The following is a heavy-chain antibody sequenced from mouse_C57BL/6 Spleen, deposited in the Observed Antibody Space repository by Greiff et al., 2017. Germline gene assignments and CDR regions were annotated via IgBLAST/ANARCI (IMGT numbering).Heavy chain of an antibody. J-gene: IGHJ1*03. D-gene: IGHD1-2*01. CDR2: ISDGGSYT. Sequence: EVKLQESGGGLVKPGGSLKLSCAASGFTFSSYAMSWVRQTPEKRLEWVATISDGGSYTYYPDNVKGRFTISRDNAKNNLYLQMSHLKSEDTAMXYWARDCILLRLYWYFDVWGTGTTVTVSS. CDR1: GFTFSSYA. CDR3: ARDCILLRLYWYFDV. V-gene: IGHV5-4*01.